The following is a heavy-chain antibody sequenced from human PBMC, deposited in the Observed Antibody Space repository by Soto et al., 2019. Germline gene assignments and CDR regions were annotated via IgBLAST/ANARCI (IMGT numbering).Heavy chain of an antibody. CDR1: GFTFSSYG. J-gene: IGHJ6*02. CDR3: AKDLLRPGRAYGMDV. CDR2: ISYDGSNK. Sequence: QVQLVESGGGVVQPGRSLRLSCAASGFTFSSYGMHWVRQAPGKGLAWVAVISYDGSNKYYADSVKGRFTISRDNSKNTLYLQMNSLRVEDTAVYYCAKDLLRPGRAYGMDVWGQGTTVTVSS. V-gene: IGHV3-30*18.